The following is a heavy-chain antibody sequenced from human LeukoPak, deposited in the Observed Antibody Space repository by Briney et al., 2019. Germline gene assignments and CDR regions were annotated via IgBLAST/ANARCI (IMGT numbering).Heavy chain of an antibody. CDR3: AKDHCSGGSCYYFDY. CDR1: GFTFSSYA. CDR2: ISGSGGST. D-gene: IGHD2-15*01. V-gene: IGHV3-23*01. Sequence: GGSLRLSCAASGFTFSSYAMSWVRQAPGKGLEWVSAISGSGGSTYYADSVKSRFTISRDNSKNTLYLQMNSLRAEDTAVYYCAKDHCSGGSCYYFDYWGQGTLVTVSS. J-gene: IGHJ4*02.